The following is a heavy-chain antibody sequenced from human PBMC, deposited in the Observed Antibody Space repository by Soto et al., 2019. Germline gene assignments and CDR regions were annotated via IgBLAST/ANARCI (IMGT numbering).Heavy chain of an antibody. CDR2: IGRSSGYI. J-gene: IGHJ5*01. Sequence: PGESLNISFAASGFTYNNSTMNWVGQPPGKELDWVSSIGRSSGYIYYTHSVRGRCTISGDHAKNVLYLQMNSLSADDTALYFCARGKGGLHFGSWAHGALVTVSS. CDR1: GFTYNNST. V-gene: IGHV3-21*01. D-gene: IGHD5-12*01. CDR3: ARGKGGLHFGS.